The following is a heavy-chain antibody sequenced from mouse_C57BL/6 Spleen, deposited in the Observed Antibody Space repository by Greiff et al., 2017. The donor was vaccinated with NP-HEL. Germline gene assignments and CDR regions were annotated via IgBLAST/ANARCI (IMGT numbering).Heavy chain of an antibody. D-gene: IGHD1-1*01. J-gene: IGHJ4*01. Sequence: EVQRVESGGGLVKPGGSLKLSCAASGFTFSDYGMHWVRQAPEKGLEWVAYISSGSSTIYYADTVKGRFTISRDNAKNTLFLQMTSLRSEDTAMYYCARNSRPLYYYAMDYWGQGTSVTVSS. CDR3: ARNSRPLYYYAMDY. CDR1: GFTFSDYG. CDR2: ISSGSSTI. V-gene: IGHV5-17*01.